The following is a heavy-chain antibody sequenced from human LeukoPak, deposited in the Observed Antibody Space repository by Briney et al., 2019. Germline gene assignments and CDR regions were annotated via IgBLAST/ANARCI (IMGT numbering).Heavy chain of an antibody. J-gene: IGHJ4*02. D-gene: IGHD3-22*01. CDR2: IYYSGST. CDR3: ARLGGNYDSSGYSN. Sequence: QVQLQQWGAGLLKPSETLSLTCAVYGGSFSSYYWSWIRQHPGKGLEWIGYIYYSGSTYYNPSLKSRVTISVDTSKNQFSLKLSSVTAADTAVYYCARLGGNYDSSGYSNWGQGTLVTVSS. CDR1: GGSFSSYY. V-gene: IGHV4-34*01.